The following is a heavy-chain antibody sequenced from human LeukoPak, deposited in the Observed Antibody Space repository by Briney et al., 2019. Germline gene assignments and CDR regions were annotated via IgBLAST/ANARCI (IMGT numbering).Heavy chain of an antibody. V-gene: IGHV4-31*03. CDR2: IYYSGST. J-gene: IGHJ4*02. D-gene: IGHD3-10*01. Sequence: PSQTLSLTCTVSGGSISSGGYYWSWIRQHPGKGLGWIGYIYYSGSTYYNPSLKSRVTISVDTSKDQFSLKQSSVTAADTAVYYCARDPGPPPGGSFDYWGQGTLVTVSS. CDR1: GGSISSGGYY. CDR3: ARDPGPPPGGSFDY.